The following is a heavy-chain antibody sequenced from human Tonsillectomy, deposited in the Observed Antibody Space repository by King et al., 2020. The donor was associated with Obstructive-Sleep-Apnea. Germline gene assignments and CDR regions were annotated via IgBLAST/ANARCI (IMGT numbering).Heavy chain of an antibody. Sequence: VQLQESGGGLVQPGGSLRLSCAASGFTFRSNAMSWVRQAPAKGLEWVSAISGSGASIYYADSVRGRFTISRDNSKNTLYLQMNSLRAEDTAVYYCAKDRTISGTPFYGMDVWGPGTTVTVSS. CDR1: GFTFRSNA. CDR3: AKDRTISGTPFYGMDV. V-gene: IGHV3-23*01. CDR2: ISGSGASI. J-gene: IGHJ6*02. D-gene: IGHD1/OR15-1a*01.